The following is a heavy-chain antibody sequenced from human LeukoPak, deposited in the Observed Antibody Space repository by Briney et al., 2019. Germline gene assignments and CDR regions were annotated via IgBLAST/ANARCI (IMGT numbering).Heavy chain of an antibody. J-gene: IGHJ5*02. CDR3: ATLGSGWENWFDP. D-gene: IGHD6-19*01. Sequence: ASVKVSCKASGYTFTGYYMHWVRQAPGQGLEWMGWINPNSGGTNYAQKFQGRVTMTRDTSISTAYMELSSLRSEDTAVYYCATLGSGWENWFDPWGQGTLVTVSS. CDR2: INPNSGGT. CDR1: GYTFTGYY. V-gene: IGHV1-2*02.